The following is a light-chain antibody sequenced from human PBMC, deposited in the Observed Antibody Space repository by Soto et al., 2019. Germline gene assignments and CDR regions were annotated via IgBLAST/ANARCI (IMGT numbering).Light chain of an antibody. J-gene: IGLJ2*01. CDR2: DVN. CDR1: SSDIGGYNF. V-gene: IGLV2-14*03. Sequence: QSALTQPASMSGSPGQSITISCTGTSSDIGGYNFVSWYQRHPGKGPKLLIFDVNFPPSGVSNRFSGSKSENTASLTISGLQPEDEADYYCSSYTTADTVIFGGGTKLTVL. CDR3: SSYTTADTVI.